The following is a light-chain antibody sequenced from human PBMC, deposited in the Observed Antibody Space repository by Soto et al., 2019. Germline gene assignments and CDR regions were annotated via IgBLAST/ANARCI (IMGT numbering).Light chain of an antibody. Sequence: SALAQPASVSGPPGQSITISCTGTSSDVGGYNYVSWYQQQSGKAPKLMIHEVSNRPSGVSTRFSGSKSGNTASLTISGLQAEDEADYYCSSYTTSRAYVLGSGTKVT. CDR3: SSYTTSRAYV. V-gene: IGLV2-14*01. CDR2: EVS. CDR1: SSDVGGYNY. J-gene: IGLJ1*01.